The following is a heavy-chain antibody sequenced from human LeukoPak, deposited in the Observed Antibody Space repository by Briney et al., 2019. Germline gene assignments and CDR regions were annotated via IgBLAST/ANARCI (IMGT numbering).Heavy chain of an antibody. CDR3: ARGDSGYDGLNWFDP. Sequence: GGSLRLSCAASGFTFSSYSMNWVRQAPGKGLEWVSAIDSAGNYLYYTDSVRGRFTISRDNSKNTLFLQLNSLRAEDTAVYYCARGDSGYDGLNWFDPWGQGTLVTVSS. J-gene: IGHJ5*02. CDR2: IDSAGNYL. CDR1: GFTFSSYS. V-gene: IGHV3-21*04. D-gene: IGHD5-12*01.